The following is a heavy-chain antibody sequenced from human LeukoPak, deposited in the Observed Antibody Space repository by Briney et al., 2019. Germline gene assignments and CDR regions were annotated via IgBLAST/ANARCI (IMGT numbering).Heavy chain of an antibody. V-gene: IGHV3-21*01. CDR2: ISSSSSYI. Sequence: GGSLRLSCAASGFTFSSYAMSWVRQAPGKGLEWVSSISSSSSYIYYADSVKGRFTISRDNAKNSLYLQMNSLRAEDTAVYYCARGIVVVVAATRLSGMDVWGQGTTVTVSS. CDR3: ARGIVVVVAATRLSGMDV. CDR1: GFTFSSYA. J-gene: IGHJ6*02. D-gene: IGHD2-15*01.